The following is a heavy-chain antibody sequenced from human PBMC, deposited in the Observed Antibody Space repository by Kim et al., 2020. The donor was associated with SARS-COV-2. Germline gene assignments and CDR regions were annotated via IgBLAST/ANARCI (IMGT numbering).Heavy chain of an antibody. J-gene: IGHJ4*02. CDR1: GGSFSGYY. CDR3: AKETRSMVRGVMGF. Sequence: SQTLSLTCAVYGGSFSGYYWSWIRQPPGKGLEWIGEINHSGSTNYNPSLKSRVTISVDTSKNQFSLKLSSVTAVDTAVYYCAKETRSMVRGVMGFWGQGTLVTGSS. CDR2: INHSGST. V-gene: IGHV4-34*01. D-gene: IGHD3-10*01.